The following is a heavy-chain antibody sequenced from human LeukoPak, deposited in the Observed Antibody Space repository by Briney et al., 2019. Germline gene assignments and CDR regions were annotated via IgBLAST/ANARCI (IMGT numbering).Heavy chain of an antibody. CDR3: ARGLAYCGGDCYLAGIVARY. D-gene: IGHD2-21*02. V-gene: IGHV3-21*01. CDR1: GFTFSSYS. Sequence: GGSLRLSCAASGFTFSSYSMNWVRQAPGKGLEWVSSISSSSSYIYYADSVKGRFTISRDNAKNSLYLQMNSLRAEDTAVYYCARGLAYCGGDCYLAGIVARYWGQGTLVTVSS. J-gene: IGHJ4*02. CDR2: ISSSSSYI.